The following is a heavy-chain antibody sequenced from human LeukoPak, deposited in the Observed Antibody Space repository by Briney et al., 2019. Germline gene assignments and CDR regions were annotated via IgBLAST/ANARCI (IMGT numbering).Heavy chain of an antibody. J-gene: IGHJ6*02. CDR3: ARGTGRGMGV. V-gene: IGHV3-43*02. CDR1: GFTFDDYA. Sequence: GGSLRLSCAASGFTFDDYAMHWVRQAPGKGLEWVSLISGDGGSLYYADSVKGRFTISRDNAKNSLYLQMNSLRAEDTAVYYCARGTGRGMGVWGQGTTVTVSS. CDR2: ISGDGGSL.